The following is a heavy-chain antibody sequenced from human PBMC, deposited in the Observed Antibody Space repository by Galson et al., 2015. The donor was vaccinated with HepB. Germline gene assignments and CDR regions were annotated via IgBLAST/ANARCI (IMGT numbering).Heavy chain of an antibody. Sequence: LRLSCAASGFTFSNAWMNWVRQAPGKGLEWVGRIKSKTDGGTTDYAAPVKGRFTISRDDSKNTLYLQMNSLKTEDTAVYYCTTGFPPDYDILTEYLYYYGMDVWGQGTTVTVSS. CDR2: IKSKTDGGTT. CDR3: TTGFPPDYDILTEYLYYYGMDV. J-gene: IGHJ6*02. V-gene: IGHV3-15*07. CDR1: GFTFSNAW. D-gene: IGHD3-9*01.